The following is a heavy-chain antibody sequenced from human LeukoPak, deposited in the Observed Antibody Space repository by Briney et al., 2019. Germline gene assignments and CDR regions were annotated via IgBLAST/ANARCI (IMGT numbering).Heavy chain of an antibody. CDR1: GGSISTNTYY. CDR3: ARVTYNGYQHFDY. D-gene: IGHD3-10*01. Sequence: SETLSPTCIVSGGSISTNTYYWGWIRLPPGKGLEWIGEIHHRGTTYYNPSLRSRVTISVDTSKNQFSLRLTSVTAADTAVYHCARVTYNGYQHFDYWGQGNLVTVS. V-gene: IGHV4-39*07. CDR2: IHHRGTT. J-gene: IGHJ4*02.